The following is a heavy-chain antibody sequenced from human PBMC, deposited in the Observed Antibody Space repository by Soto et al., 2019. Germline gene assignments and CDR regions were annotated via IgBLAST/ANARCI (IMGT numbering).Heavy chain of an antibody. V-gene: IGHV1-69*06. CDR2: IIPIFGTA. J-gene: IGHJ6*02. Sequence: QVQLVQSGAEVKKPGSSVKVSCKASGGTFSSYAISWVRQAPGQGLEWMGGIIPIFGTANYAQKFQGRVTITADKSTSTAYMELSRLRSEDTAVYYCARDVEDGSAYEGSYYYYGMDVWGQGTTVTVSS. CDR3: ARDVEDGSAYEGSYYYYGMDV. CDR1: GGTFSSYA. D-gene: IGHD2-15*01.